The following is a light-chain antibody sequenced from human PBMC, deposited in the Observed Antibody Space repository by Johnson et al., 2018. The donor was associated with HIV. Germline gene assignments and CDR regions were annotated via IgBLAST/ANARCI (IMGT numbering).Light chain of an antibody. V-gene: IGLV1-51*02. CDR3: GTWDSSRSARV. J-gene: IGLJ1*01. CDR1: SSNIGNNY. Sequence: QSVLTQPPSVSAAPGQKVTISCSGSSSNIGNNYVSWYQQLPGTAPKLLIYENNKRPSGIPDRFSGSKSGTSATLGITGLQTGDEADYYCGTWDSSRSARVLGTGTKVTV. CDR2: ENN.